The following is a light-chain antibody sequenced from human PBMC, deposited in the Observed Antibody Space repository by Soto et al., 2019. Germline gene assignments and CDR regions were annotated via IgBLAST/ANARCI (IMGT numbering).Light chain of an antibody. J-gene: IGKJ2*01. Sequence: ENVLTQSPATLSLSPGERATLSCRASQSVSSFLAWYQQKPGQAPRLLIYDASDRATGIPARFSGSGSGTDFTLTISSLEPEDFAVYYCQQRSNWPYTFGQGTKVEIK. V-gene: IGKV3-11*01. CDR1: QSVSSF. CDR2: DAS. CDR3: QQRSNWPYT.